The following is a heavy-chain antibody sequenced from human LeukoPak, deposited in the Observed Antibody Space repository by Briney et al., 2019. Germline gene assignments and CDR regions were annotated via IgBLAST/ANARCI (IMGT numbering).Heavy chain of an antibody. Sequence: GASVKVSCKASGYTFTSQYVHWVRQAPGRGLEWMGIINPSGGSTRYAQKFQGRVTMTRDTSTSTVYMELKRLRSEDTAVYYCAIGIVGATPADYWGQGTLVTVSS. J-gene: IGHJ4*02. CDR2: INPSGGST. CDR3: AIGIVGATPADY. D-gene: IGHD1-26*01. V-gene: IGHV1-46*01. CDR1: GYTFTSQY.